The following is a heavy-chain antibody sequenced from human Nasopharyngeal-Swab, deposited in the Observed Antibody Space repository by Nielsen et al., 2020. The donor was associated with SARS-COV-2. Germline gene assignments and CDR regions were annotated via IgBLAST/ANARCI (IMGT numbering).Heavy chain of an antibody. J-gene: IGHJ3*02. V-gene: IGHV3-7*01. CDR3: ARDRYYGNTVLDAFDI. CDR1: GFTFSSYW. CDR2: IKQDGSEK. D-gene: IGHD3-16*01. Sequence: GESLKISCAASGFTFSSYWMSWVRQAPGKGLEWVANIKQDGSEKYYVDSVKGRFTISRDNAKNSLYLQMNSLRAEDTAVYYCARDRYYGNTVLDAFDIWGQGTMVTVSS.